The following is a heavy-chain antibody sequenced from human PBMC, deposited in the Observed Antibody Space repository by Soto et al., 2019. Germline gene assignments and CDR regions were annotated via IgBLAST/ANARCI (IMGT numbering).Heavy chain of an antibody. V-gene: IGHV3-33*01. J-gene: IGHJ3*02. CDR2: IWYDGSHK. CDR1: GFTFSSYR. D-gene: IGHD5-12*01. CDR3: ARPRYSGDDPDALEI. Sequence: QVQLVESGGAVVQPGTSLRLSCTASGFTFSSYRMHWVRQAPGKGLAWVAIIWYDGSHKFYVDSVKGRFAVSRDNSKNTVDLQMNSLTGEDTAVYYCARPRYSGDDPDALEIWGRGTLVTISS.